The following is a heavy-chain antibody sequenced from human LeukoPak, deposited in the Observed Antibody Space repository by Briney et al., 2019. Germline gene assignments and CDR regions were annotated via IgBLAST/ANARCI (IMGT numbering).Heavy chain of an antibody. CDR2: IERDSSYT. D-gene: IGHD6-13*01. CDR1: GFSFSLFA. CDR3: AKDIAAAPDFDY. Sequence: GGSLRLSCGASGFSFSLFAMTWVRQAPGRGLEWVSTIERDSSYTYYADSVKGRFTISRDNSKNTLYLQMNSLRAEDTAVYYCAKDIAAAPDFDYWGQGTLVTVSS. J-gene: IGHJ4*02. V-gene: IGHV3-23*01.